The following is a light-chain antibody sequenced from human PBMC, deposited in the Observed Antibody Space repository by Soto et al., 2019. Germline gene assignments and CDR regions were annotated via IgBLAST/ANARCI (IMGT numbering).Light chain of an antibody. Sequence: EIVLTQSPGTLSLSPGERVTLSCRASQSVDSRFLAWYQQKPGQAPRLLVYGASIRAIGIPDRFSGSGSGTDFTLSIRRLEPEDFAVYYCQQYDSSRTFGQGNKVEMK. CDR3: QQYDSSRT. J-gene: IGKJ1*01. CDR1: QSVDSRF. V-gene: IGKV3-20*01. CDR2: GAS.